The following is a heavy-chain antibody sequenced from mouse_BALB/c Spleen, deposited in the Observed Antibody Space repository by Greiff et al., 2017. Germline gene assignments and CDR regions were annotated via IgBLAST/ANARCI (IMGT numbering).Heavy chain of an antibody. V-gene: IGHV5-6-3*01. Sequence: EVMLVESGGGLVQPGGSLKLSCAASGFTFSSYGMSWVRQTPDKRLELVATINSNGGSTYYPDSVKGRFTISRDNAKNTLYLLMSSLKSEDTAMYYCARRGYYYGSSHYYFDYWGQGTTLTVSS. J-gene: IGHJ2*01. CDR3: ARRGYYYGSSHYYFDY. CDR2: INSNGGST. CDR1: GFTFSSYG. D-gene: IGHD1-1*01.